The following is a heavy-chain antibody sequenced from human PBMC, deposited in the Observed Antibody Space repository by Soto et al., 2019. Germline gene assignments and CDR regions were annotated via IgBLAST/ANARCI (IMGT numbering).Heavy chain of an antibody. Sequence: LRLSCAASGFTFSSYGMHWVRQAPCKGLEWVAIISYDGSNKYYADSVKGRFTISRDRSKNTLYLQMNSLRAADTAVYYCAKDRLANPPYYYYYYGLDVWGQGTTVTVYS. CDR3: AKDRLANPPYYYYYYGLDV. J-gene: IGHJ6*02. CDR1: GFTFSSYG. V-gene: IGHV3-30*18. CDR2: ISYDGSNK.